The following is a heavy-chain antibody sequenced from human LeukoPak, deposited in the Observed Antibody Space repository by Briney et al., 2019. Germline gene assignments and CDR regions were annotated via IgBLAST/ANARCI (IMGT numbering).Heavy chain of an antibody. Sequence: GGSLRLSSAAYGFTVSSSYMSWVRQAPGKGLEWVSIISSAGTTYYADSVKGRFTISRDNSKNTVYLQVNSLRDEDTAVYYCARDLEAANTYYFDYWGQGTMVTVSS. D-gene: IGHD6-13*01. CDR3: ARDLEAANTYYFDY. CDR2: ISSAGTT. V-gene: IGHV3-66*01. CDR1: GFTVSSSY. J-gene: IGHJ4*02.